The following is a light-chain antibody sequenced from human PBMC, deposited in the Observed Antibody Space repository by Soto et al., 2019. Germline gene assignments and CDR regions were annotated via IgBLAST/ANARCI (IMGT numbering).Light chain of an antibody. CDR3: QQYDSYSLRT. Sequence: DLQMTQSPSTLSASVGDRVTITCRASQTITTSLAWYQQKPGKAPKLLIYKASSLESGVPSRFSGSGSGTEFTLTISSLQPDDLATYYCQQYDSYSLRTFGQGTRVEI. V-gene: IGKV1-5*03. CDR2: KAS. CDR1: QTITTS. J-gene: IGKJ1*01.